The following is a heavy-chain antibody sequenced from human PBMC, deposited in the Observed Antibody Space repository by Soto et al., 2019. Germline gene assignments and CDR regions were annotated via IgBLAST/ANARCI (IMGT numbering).Heavy chain of an antibody. D-gene: IGHD1-26*01. CDR2: VRSDGDTT. V-gene: IGHV3-23*01. CDR1: GFTFSRYG. Sequence: EVQVLESGGGLVQPGGSLRLSYAASGFTFSRYGMNWVRQAPGKGLEWVSGVRSDGDTTYNADSVKGRFTVSRDNFKNTVDLQMNSLRVEDTAVYYCAKGKGVGATPDGANCWGQGTLVTVSS. J-gene: IGHJ4*02. CDR3: AKGKGVGATPDGANC.